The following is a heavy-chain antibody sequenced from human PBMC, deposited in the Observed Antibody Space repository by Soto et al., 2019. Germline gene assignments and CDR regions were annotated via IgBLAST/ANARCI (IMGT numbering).Heavy chain of an antibody. D-gene: IGHD1-20*01. Sequence: GGSLRLSCAASGFNVGAFAVNWVRQAPGKGLEWVSGISVSDAFIYYADSVRGRFSISRDASENIIYLQMNSLRVDDTALYYCTRETVAGITGLDYWGPGTLVTVSS. CDR3: TRETVAGITGLDY. CDR1: GFNVGAFA. V-gene: IGHV3-23*01. CDR2: ISVSDAFI. J-gene: IGHJ4*02.